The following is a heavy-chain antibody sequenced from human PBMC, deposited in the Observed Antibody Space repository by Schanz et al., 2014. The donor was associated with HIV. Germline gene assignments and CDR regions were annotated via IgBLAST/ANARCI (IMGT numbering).Heavy chain of an antibody. V-gene: IGHV1-69*06. CDR1: GGTFMTYA. CDR3: TIDKTNYDSSGYYYIA. D-gene: IGHD3-22*01. Sequence: QVQLVQSGAEVKKPGSSVKVSCKASGGTFMTYAISWVRQAPGQGLEWMGGLIPVFGTTNYAQKFQGRVTMTEDTSTDTAYMELSSLRPEDTAVYYCTIDKTNYDSSGYYYIARGQGTLVTVSS. CDR2: LIPVFGTT. J-gene: IGHJ4*02.